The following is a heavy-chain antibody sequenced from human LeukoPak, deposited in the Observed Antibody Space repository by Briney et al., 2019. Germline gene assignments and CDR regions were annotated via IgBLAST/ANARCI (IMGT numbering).Heavy chain of an antibody. CDR2: ISDSDGST. CDR1: RLSFTTYA. Sequence: GESLRLSCAASRLSFTTYAMTWVRQAPGKGLEWVSTISDSDGSTFYADSVKGRFTISRERSEHTAFLQMKSLRAEDTGIYFCAMGTYFDYWGQGTLVTVS. J-gene: IGHJ4*02. V-gene: IGHV3-23*01. CDR3: AMGTYFDY. D-gene: IGHD7-27*01.